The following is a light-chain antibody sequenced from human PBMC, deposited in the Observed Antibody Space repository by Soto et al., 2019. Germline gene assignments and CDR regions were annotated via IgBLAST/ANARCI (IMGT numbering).Light chain of an antibody. CDR2: GVS. Sequence: EILMTQPPGTLSVSPGYSYTTYCRSSHRVSSYLAWYQQKPGQAPRLLIYGVSTRANGVPARFSGSGSGTVFTLTISSLQSEDFAVYYCQQYNNWPLTCGGGTTVDIK. CDR1: HRVSSY. V-gene: IGKV3-15*01. J-gene: IGKJ4*01. CDR3: QQYNNWPLT.